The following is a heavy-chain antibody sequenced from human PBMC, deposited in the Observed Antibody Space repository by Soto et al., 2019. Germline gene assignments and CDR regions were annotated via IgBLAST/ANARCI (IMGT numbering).Heavy chain of an antibody. CDR1: GGSISSGGYY. D-gene: IGHD4-17*01. J-gene: IGHJ4*02. Sequence: TLSLTCTVSGGSISSGGYYWGWIRQPSGKGLEWIGSIYYSGSTYYNPSLKSRVTISVDTSKNQFSLKLSSVTAADTAVYYCASSYGDYVSYWGQGTLVTVSS. V-gene: IGHV4-39*01. CDR2: IYYSGST. CDR3: ASSYGDYVSY.